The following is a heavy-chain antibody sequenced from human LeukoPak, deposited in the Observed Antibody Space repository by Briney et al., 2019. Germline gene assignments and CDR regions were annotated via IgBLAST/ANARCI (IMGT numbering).Heavy chain of an antibody. V-gene: IGHV4-59*01. J-gene: IGHJ6*02. CDR1: GGSISSYY. CDR3: ARDTRGYYYYYGMDV. D-gene: IGHD3-3*01. Sequence: SETLSLTCTVSGGSISSYYWSWIRQPPGKGLEWIGYIYYSGSTNYNPSLKSRVTISVDTSKNQFSLKLSSVTAADTAVYYCARDTRGYYYYYGMDVWGQGTTVTVSS. CDR2: IYYSGST.